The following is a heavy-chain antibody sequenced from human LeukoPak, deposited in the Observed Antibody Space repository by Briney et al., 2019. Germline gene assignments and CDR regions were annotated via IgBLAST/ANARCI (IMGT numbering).Heavy chain of an antibody. CDR2: ISAYNGNI. CDR3: ARDKALLGIFGGY. CDR1: GYTFTDDG. V-gene: IGHV1-18*01. D-gene: IGHD3-3*01. J-gene: IGHJ3*01. Sequence: ASVKVSCKASGYTFTDDGISWVRQAPGQGLEWMGWISAYNGNIKYAQKFQGRVTMTTDTSTSTAYMELRSLRSDDTAVYYCARDKALLGIFGGYWGQGTMVTVFS.